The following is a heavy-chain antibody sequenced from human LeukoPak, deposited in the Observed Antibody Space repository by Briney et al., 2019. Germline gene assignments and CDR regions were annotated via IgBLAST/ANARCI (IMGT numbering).Heavy chain of an antibody. J-gene: IGHJ5*02. CDR3: ARVVTYSSSPTDWFDP. CDR2: IYHSGST. Sequence: SETLSLTCAVSGGSISSSNWWSWVRQPPGKGLEWIGEIYHSGSTNYNPSLKSRVTISVDKSKNQFSLKLSSVTAADTAVYYCARVVTYSSSPTDWFDPWAREPWSPSPQ. D-gene: IGHD6-6*01. V-gene: IGHV4-4*02. CDR1: GGSISSSNW.